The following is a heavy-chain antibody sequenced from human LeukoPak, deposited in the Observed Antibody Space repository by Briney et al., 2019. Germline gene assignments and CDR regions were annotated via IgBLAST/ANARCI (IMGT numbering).Heavy chain of an antibody. V-gene: IGHV3-74*01. Sequence: GGFLRLSCAASGFTFTDYWMHWVRQRPGEGLVWVSHISTDGGRTNYADSVKGRFTTSRDNTKDTVYLQMSSLRAEDTAVYYCSPGFAFDVWGQGTMVTVSS. CDR3: SPGFAFDV. J-gene: IGHJ3*01. D-gene: IGHD2-15*01. CDR2: ISTDGGRT. CDR1: GFTFTDYW.